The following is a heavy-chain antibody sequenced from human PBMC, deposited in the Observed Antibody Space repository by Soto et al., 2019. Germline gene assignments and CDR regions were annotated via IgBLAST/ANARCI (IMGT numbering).Heavy chain of an antibody. CDR3: AREGVSSRWYNYYGMDV. CDR1: GASXGSGDYY. Sequence: TLSLTCTVSGASXGSGDYYWSWIRQHPGKGLEWIGYIYYSGGTYYNPSLKSRVTISVDTSKNQFSLELSSVTAADTAVYYCAREGVSSRWYNYYGMDVWGQGTTVTVSS. D-gene: IGHD6-13*01. CDR2: IYYSGGT. J-gene: IGHJ6*02. V-gene: IGHV4-31*02.